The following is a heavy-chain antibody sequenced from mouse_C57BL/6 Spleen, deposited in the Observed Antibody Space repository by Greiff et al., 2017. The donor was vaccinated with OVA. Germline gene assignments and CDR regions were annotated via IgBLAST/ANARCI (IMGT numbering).Heavy chain of an antibody. Sequence: QVQLQQPGAELVKPGASVKLSCKASGYTFTSYWMQWVKQRPGQGLAWIGEIDPSDSYTNYNQKFKGKATLTVDTSSSTAYMQLSSLTSEDSAVYYCASDYYGSSLFAYWGQGTLVTVSA. V-gene: IGHV1-50*01. CDR1: GYTFTSYW. J-gene: IGHJ3*01. D-gene: IGHD1-1*01. CDR3: ASDYYGSSLFAY. CDR2: IDPSDSYT.